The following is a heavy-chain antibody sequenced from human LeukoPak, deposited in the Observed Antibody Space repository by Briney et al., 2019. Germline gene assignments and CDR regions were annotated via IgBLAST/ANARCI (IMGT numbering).Heavy chain of an antibody. Sequence: GGSRRLSCEAPGFTFSAYAMTWVRQAPGQGLEWVSPIGSDNKPHYSESVKGRFAISRDNSKSTLYLQMNSLRAEDTAVYYCARDGGCSSTSCHYYYYGMDVWGQGTTVTVSS. CDR3: ARDGGCSSTSCHYYYYGMDV. D-gene: IGHD2-2*01. V-gene: IGHV3-23*01. CDR1: GFTFSAYA. J-gene: IGHJ6*02. CDR2: IGSDNKP.